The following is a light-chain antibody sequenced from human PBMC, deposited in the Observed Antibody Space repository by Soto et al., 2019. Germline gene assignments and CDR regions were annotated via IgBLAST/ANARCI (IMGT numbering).Light chain of an antibody. CDR1: SSDIGAYNF. CDR2: DVN. CDR3: TSWTTSTTMI. Sequence: QSVLTQPASVSGSPGQSITISCTGTSSDIGAYNFVSWYQQHPGKAPKLMLYDVNIRPSGVSNRFSGSKSGNTASQTISGLQAEDEADYYCTSWTTSTTMIFGGGTKVTVL. J-gene: IGLJ2*01. V-gene: IGLV2-14*03.